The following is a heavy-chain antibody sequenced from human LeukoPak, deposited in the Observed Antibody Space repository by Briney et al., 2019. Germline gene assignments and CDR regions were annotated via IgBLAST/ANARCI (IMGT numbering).Heavy chain of an antibody. CDR2: IVAGSGNT. CDR1: GFTFPSFP. V-gene: IGHV1-58*01. Sequence: SVKVSCKASGFTFPSFPVHWVRQARGQRPEWIGWIVAGSGNTNYAQKFQERLTITRDMSTSTAYMELSSLRSEDTAVYYCAIGRYYYDSSGYSPGRIFDYWGQGTLVTVSS. CDR3: AIGRYYYDSSGYSPGRIFDY. D-gene: IGHD3-22*01. J-gene: IGHJ4*02.